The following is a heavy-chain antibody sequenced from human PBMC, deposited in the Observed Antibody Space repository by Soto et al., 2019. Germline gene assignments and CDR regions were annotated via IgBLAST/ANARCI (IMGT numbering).Heavy chain of an antibody. J-gene: IGHJ6*02. D-gene: IGHD5-12*01. CDR3: ARDAAGYSGYYFYYGLDV. CDR2: TYYRSQWYY. CDR1: GDSVSANSGA. V-gene: IGHV6-1*01. Sequence: SQTLSLTCVISGDSVSANSGAWNWIRQSPSRGLEWLGRTYYRSQWYYDYADSVRGRISITPDTSKNRFSLQLNSVTPEDTAVYFCARDAAGYSGYYFYYGLDVWGQGTTVTVSS.